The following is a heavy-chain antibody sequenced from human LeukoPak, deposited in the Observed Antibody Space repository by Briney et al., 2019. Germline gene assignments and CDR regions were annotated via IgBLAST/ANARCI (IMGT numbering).Heavy chain of an antibody. Sequence: SETLSLTCTVSGGSVSSASYYWSWIRQPPGKGLEWIAYIYYSGSTNYNPSLKSRVTMSVDTSKNQFSLKLSSVTAADTAMYYCARDFGGTYVAIYWGQGTLVTVSS. D-gene: IGHD3-3*01. CDR2: IYYSGST. V-gene: IGHV4-61*01. CDR3: ARDFGGTYVAIY. CDR1: GGSVSSASYY. J-gene: IGHJ4*02.